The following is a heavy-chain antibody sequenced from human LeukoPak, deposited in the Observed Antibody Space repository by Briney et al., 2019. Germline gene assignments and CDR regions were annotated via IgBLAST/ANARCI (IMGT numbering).Heavy chain of an antibody. D-gene: IGHD5-24*01. CDR3: ARVGDGLNDAFDI. Sequence: ASVKVSCKACGYTFTGYYMNWVRQAPGQGLEWMGRINPNSGGTNYAQKFQGRVTMTRDTSISTAYMELSRLRSDDTAVYYCARVGDGLNDAFDIWGRGTMVTVSS. V-gene: IGHV1-2*06. CDR2: INPNSGGT. CDR1: GYTFTGYY. J-gene: IGHJ3*02.